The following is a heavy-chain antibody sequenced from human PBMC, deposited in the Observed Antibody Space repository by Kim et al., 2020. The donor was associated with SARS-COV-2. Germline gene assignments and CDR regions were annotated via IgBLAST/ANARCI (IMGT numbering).Heavy chain of an antibody. CDR3: AKDVGQWLGGYFDS. Sequence: YTDSVKGRFTISRDNNKASLFLQMNSLRPEDSAFYYCAKDVGQWLGGYFDSWGQGTLVTVSS. D-gene: IGHD6-19*01. J-gene: IGHJ4*02. V-gene: IGHV3-43D*03.